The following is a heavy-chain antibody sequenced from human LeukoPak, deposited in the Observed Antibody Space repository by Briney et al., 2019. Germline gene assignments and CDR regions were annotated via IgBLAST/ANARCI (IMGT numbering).Heavy chain of an antibody. CDR3: AKAKIAAAGLFDY. Sequence: GGSLRLSCAASGFIFSKYAMNWVRQAPEKGLEWVSAISGSGGATDYADSVKGRFTISRDNSNNTVFLEMNSLRAEDTAVYYCAKAKIAAAGLFDYWGQGTLVTVSS. D-gene: IGHD6-13*01. CDR1: GFIFSKYA. J-gene: IGHJ4*02. CDR2: ISGSGGAT. V-gene: IGHV3-23*01.